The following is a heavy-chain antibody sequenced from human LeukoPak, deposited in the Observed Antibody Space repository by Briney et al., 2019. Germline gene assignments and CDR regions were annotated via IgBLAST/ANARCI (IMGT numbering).Heavy chain of an antibody. Sequence: GASVKVSCKASGYTFPSYYMHWVRQAPGQGLEWMGIINPSGGSTSYAQKFQGRVTMTRDTSTSTVYMELSSLRSEDTAVYYCARELRRGCSGGSCYPPYYWGQGTLVTVSS. CDR3: ARELRRGCSGGSCYPPYY. CDR2: INPSGGST. J-gene: IGHJ4*02. V-gene: IGHV1-46*01. D-gene: IGHD2-15*01. CDR1: GYTFPSYY.